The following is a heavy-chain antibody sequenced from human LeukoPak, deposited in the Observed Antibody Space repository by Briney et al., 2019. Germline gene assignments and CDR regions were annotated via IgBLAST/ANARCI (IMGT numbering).Heavy chain of an antibody. CDR1: GCSIRSYY. Sequence: SETLSLTCTVSGCSIRSYYWIWIPQPPGKGLEWIGYMHHSGSTKHNPYLKSRVTISVDTSKSQFSLKLSSVTAADTAVYYCARHAAVEGSSGWSPLWWFDPWGQGTLVTVSS. V-gene: IGHV4-59*08. CDR3: ARHAAVEGSSGWSPLWWFDP. CDR2: MHHSGST. D-gene: IGHD6-19*01. J-gene: IGHJ5*02.